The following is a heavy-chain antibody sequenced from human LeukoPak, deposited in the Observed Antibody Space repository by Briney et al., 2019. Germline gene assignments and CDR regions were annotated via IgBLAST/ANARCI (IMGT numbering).Heavy chain of an antibody. CDR2: IYSGGST. J-gene: IGHJ4*02. CDR1: GFIFDDYG. Sequence: GGSLRLSCAASGFIFDDYGMSWVRQAPGKGLEWVSVIYSGGSTYYADSVKGRFTISRDNSKNTLYLQMNSLRAEDTAVYYCAREDGSGSSFDYWGQGTLVTVSS. D-gene: IGHD3-10*01. V-gene: IGHV3-53*01. CDR3: AREDGSGSSFDY.